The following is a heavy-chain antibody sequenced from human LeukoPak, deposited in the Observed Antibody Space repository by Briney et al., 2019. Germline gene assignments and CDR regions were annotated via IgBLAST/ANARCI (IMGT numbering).Heavy chain of an antibody. J-gene: IGHJ3*02. V-gene: IGHV1-8*01. Sequence: ASVNVSCKASGYTFTSYDINWVRQATGQGLEWMGWMNPNSGNTGYAQKFQDRVTMTRNTSISTAYMELSSLRSEDTAVYYCATSVVVVAAEGAFDIWGQGTMVTVSS. CDR3: ATSVVVVAAEGAFDI. CDR2: MNPNSGNT. CDR1: GYTFTSYD. D-gene: IGHD2-15*01.